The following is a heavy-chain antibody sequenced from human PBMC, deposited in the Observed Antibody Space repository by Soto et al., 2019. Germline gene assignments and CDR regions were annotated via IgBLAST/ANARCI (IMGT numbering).Heavy chain of an antibody. CDR2: ISSNSNKI. J-gene: IGHJ5*02. Sequence: GGSLRLSCVASGFTFSSYTLDWVRQAPGKGLEWVSYISSNSNKINYSDAVRGRFTVSRDNARDTLYLHMESLGVEDSAVYYCARETYGDYVGYFDPWGQGTLVTVSS. CDR1: GFTFSSYT. V-gene: IGHV3-21*04. D-gene: IGHD4-17*01. CDR3: ARETYGDYVGYFDP.